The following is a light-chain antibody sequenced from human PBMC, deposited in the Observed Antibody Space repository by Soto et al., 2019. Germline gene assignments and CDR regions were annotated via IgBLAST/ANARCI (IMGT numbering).Light chain of an antibody. V-gene: IGLV1-51*01. J-gene: IGLJ2*01. CDR2: DTY. Sequence: QSVLTQPPSVSAAPGQKVTLSCSGRSCNVGNNYVCCYQQVAGTAPKHLIFDTYKRHSGIPDRFSGSKPGTFATPGITGLQAGDEAYYYCASCNSSVSRVVFGGGTQLTVL. CDR3: ASCNSSVSRVV. CDR1: SCNVGNNY.